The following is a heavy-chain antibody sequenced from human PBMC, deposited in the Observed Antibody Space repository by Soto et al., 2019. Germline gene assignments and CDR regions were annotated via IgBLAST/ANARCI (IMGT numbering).Heavy chain of an antibody. CDR3: ARGNTVVTRGWYFDL. Sequence: QVQLVQSGAEVKKPGSSVKVSCKASGGTFSSYTISWVRQAPGQGLEWMGRLIPILGIANYAQKFQGRVTITADNSTSTAYMELSSLSSEDTALYYCARGNTVVTRGWYFDLWGRGTLVAVSS. J-gene: IGHJ2*01. CDR2: LIPILGIA. V-gene: IGHV1-69*02. CDR1: GGTFSSYT. D-gene: IGHD2-21*02.